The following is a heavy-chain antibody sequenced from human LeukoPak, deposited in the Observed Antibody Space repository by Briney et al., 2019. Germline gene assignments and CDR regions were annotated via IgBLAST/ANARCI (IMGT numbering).Heavy chain of an antibody. Sequence: PGGSLRLSCAASGFTVSSNYMSWVRQAPGKGLEWVSVIYSGGSTYYADSVKGRFTISRDNSKNTLYLQMNSLRAEDTAVYYCARGIQSSIAALNYFDYWGQGTLVTVSS. CDR1: GFTVSSNY. V-gene: IGHV3-53*01. CDR2: IYSGGST. D-gene: IGHD6-6*01. J-gene: IGHJ4*02. CDR3: ARGIQSSIAALNYFDY.